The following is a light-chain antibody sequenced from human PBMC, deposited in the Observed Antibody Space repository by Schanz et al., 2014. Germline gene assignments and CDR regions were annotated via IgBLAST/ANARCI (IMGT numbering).Light chain of an antibody. J-gene: IGKJ1*01. CDR1: QSISSW. CDR2: DAS. CDR3: QQYNNYWG. Sequence: DIQMTQSPSTLSASVGDRVTITCRASQSISSWLAWYQQKPGKAPKLLIYDASSLESGVPSRFSGSGSETEFTLTISSLQPDDFATYYCQQYNNYWGFGQGTKVEIK. V-gene: IGKV1-5*01.